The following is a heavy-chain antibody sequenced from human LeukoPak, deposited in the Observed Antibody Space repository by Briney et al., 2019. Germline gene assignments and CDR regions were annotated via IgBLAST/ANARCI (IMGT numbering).Heavy chain of an antibody. V-gene: IGHV3-11*01. D-gene: IGHD2-15*01. Sequence: GGSLRLSCAASGFTFSDYYMSWIRQAPGKGLEWVSYISSSGSTIYYADSVKGRFTISRDNSKNTLYLQMNSLRAEDTAVYYCAKDQAYCSGGSCYHYFDYWGQGTLVTVSS. CDR3: AKDQAYCSGGSCYHYFDY. J-gene: IGHJ4*02. CDR2: ISSSGSTI. CDR1: GFTFSDYY.